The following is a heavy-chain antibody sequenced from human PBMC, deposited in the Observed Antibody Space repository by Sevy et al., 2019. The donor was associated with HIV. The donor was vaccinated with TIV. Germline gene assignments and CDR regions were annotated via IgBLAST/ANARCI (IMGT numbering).Heavy chain of an antibody. CDR2: ISAYNGNT. CDR1: GYTFTSYG. V-gene: IGHV1-18*04. Sequence: ASVKVSCKASGYTFTSYGISWVRQAPGQGLEWMGWISAYNGNTNYAQKLQGRVTMTTDTSTSTAYMELRSLRFDDTAVYYCARYYYDRSGYYSYYYYMDVWGKGTTVTVSS. J-gene: IGHJ6*03. CDR3: ARYYYDRSGYYSYYYYMDV. D-gene: IGHD3-22*01.